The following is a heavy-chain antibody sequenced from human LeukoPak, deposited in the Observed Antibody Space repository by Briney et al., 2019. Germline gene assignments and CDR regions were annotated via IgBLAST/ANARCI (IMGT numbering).Heavy chain of an antibody. CDR1: GFTFSTYW. CDR2: ISDSGGGT. V-gene: IGHV3-23*01. Sequence: GGSLRLSCAASGFTFSTYWMSWVRQAPGKGLEWVSGISDSGGGTYYAGSVKGRFTISRDNSKNTLYLQMNSLRAEDTAVYYCAKLPGRAADYWGQGTLVTVSS. CDR3: AKLPGRAADY. J-gene: IGHJ4*02.